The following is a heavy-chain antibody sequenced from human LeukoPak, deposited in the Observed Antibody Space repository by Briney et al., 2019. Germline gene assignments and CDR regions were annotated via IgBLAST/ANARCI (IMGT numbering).Heavy chain of an antibody. J-gene: IGHJ3*01. V-gene: IGHV4-61*09. CDR3: ARDGDAVSAAIAGAFDL. CDR1: AVSISSGNFY. D-gene: IGHD2-2*01. Sequence: SETLSLTCTVSAVSISSGNFYWSWIRQPAGKGLEWIGHVYSTGNTKYNPSLKSRVTISADTSKNQISLRLRSVTAADTAMFYCARDGDAVSAAIAGAFDLWGRGTMVTVSS. CDR2: VYSTGNT.